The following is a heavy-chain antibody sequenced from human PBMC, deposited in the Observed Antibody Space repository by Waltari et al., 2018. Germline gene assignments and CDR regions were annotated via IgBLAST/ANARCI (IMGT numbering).Heavy chain of an antibody. CDR1: GYTFTSYG. Sequence: QLMQSGAEVKKPGASVRVSCKASGYTFTSYGINWVRQAPGRGLEWMGWFSDYNGNINYEQSLQVRSSMTTDTATSTAYMELRSLTSDDTAVYYCARDRGPSAVTSFDSWGQGTLVTVSP. CDR2: FSDYNGNI. J-gene: IGHJ4*02. CDR3: ARDRGPSAVTSFDS. D-gene: IGHD4-17*01. V-gene: IGHV1-18*01.